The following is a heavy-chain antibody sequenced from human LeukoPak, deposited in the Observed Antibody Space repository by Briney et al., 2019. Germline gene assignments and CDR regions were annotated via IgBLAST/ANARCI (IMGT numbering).Heavy chain of an antibody. CDR1: GYTFTSYY. D-gene: IGHD6-6*01. Sequence: ASVKVSCKASGYTFTSYYMHWVRQAPGQGLEWMGIINPSGGSTSYAQKCQGRVAMTRDTSTSTVYMELSSLRSEDTAVYNCARQLAVDAFDIWGQGTMVTVSS. CDR3: ARQLAVDAFDI. CDR2: INPSGGST. V-gene: IGHV1-46*03. J-gene: IGHJ3*02.